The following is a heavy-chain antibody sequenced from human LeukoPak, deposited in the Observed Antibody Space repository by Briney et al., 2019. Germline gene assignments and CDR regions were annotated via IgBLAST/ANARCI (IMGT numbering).Heavy chain of an antibody. J-gene: IGHJ3*02. D-gene: IGHD2-21*02. V-gene: IGHV4-59*08. CDR1: GGSISSYY. Sequence: TSETLSLTCTVSGGSISSYYWSWIRQPPGKGLEWIGYIYDSGSTSYTPSLKSRVTISVDTSKNQFSLRLTSVTAADTAVYYCARHFLCADDCYSLRPFDMWGQGTMVTVSS. CDR3: ARHFLCADDCYSLRPFDM. CDR2: IYDSGST.